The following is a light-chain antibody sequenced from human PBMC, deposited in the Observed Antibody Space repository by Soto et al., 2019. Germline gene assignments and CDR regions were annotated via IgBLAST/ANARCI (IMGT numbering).Light chain of an antibody. Sequence: EIVMTQSPATLSSSPGKRATISCRASQSVRSFLAWYQQKPGQAPRLLIYDASNRATGIPARFSGSGSGTDFTLTISSLEPEDFAVYYCHQRSNWPLTFGGGTKVEIK. J-gene: IGKJ4*01. CDR1: QSVRSF. CDR2: DAS. V-gene: IGKV3-11*01. CDR3: HQRSNWPLT.